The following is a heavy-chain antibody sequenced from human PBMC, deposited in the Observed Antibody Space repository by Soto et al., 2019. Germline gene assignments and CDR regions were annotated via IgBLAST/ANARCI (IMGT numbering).Heavy chain of an antibody. CDR2: INAGNGNT. CDR3: ALVAATLYFQH. CDR1: GYTFTSYA. Sequence: ASVKVSCKASGYTFTSYAMHWVRQAPGQRLEWMGWINAGNGNTKYSQKFQGRVTITRDTSASTAYMELSSLRSEDTAAYYCALVAATLYFQHWGQGTLVTVSS. V-gene: IGHV1-3*01. J-gene: IGHJ1*01. D-gene: IGHD2-15*01.